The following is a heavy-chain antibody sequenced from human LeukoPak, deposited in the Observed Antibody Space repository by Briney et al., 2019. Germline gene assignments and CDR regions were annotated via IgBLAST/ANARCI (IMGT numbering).Heavy chain of an antibody. CDR2: IIPILGIS. D-gene: IGHD1-20*01. CDR3: ARHYNWNDDAWFDP. CDR1: GYTFTSYG. J-gene: IGHJ5*02. V-gene: IGHV1-69*04. Sequence: ASVKVSCKASGYTFTSYGISWVRQAPGQGLEWMGRIIPILGISNYAQNFQGRVTITADKSTGTAYMELSSLRSEDTAIYYCARHYNWNDDAWFDPWGQGTLVTVSS.